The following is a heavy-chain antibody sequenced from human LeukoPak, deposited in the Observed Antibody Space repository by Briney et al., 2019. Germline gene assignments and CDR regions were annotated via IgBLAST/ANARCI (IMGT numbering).Heavy chain of an antibody. Sequence: SETLSLTCSVSGGSISSDYWSWIRQPPGKGLEWIGYIYHSGSTYYNPSLKSRVTISVDRSKNQFSLKLSSVTAADTAVYYCARDAAYSSGNNWFDPWGQGTLVTVSS. CDR1: GGSISSDY. CDR3: ARDAAYSSGNNWFDP. V-gene: IGHV4-59*12. J-gene: IGHJ5*02. CDR2: IYHSGST. D-gene: IGHD6-19*01.